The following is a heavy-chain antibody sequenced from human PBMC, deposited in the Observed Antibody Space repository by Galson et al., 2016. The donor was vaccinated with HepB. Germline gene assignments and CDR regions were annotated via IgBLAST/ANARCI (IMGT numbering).Heavy chain of an antibody. J-gene: IGHJ4*02. CDR1: GFPFSDYY. CDR3: ARSTVAGN. Sequence: SLRLSCAASGFPFSDYYMSWIRQAPGKGLEWVSAIASAGVTYYADSVKGRFTISRDNSNNTLFLQMNSLRVEDMAVYYCARSTVAGNWGQGTLVSVSS. D-gene: IGHD6-19*01. V-gene: IGHV3-53*01. CDR2: IASAGVT.